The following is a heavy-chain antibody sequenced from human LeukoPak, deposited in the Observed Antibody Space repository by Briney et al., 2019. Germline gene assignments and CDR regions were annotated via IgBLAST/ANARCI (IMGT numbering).Heavy chain of an antibody. V-gene: IGHV3-23*01. Sequence: GGSLRLSCAASGFTFSSYAMSWVRQAPGKGLEWVSAISGSGGSTYYADSVKGRFTISRDNSKNTLYLQMNSLTAEDTAVYYCARMPSYSNYAFYFMDVWGKGTTVTVSS. CDR3: ARMPSYSNYAFYFMDV. CDR1: GFTFSSYA. D-gene: IGHD4-11*01. CDR2: ISGSGGST. J-gene: IGHJ6*03.